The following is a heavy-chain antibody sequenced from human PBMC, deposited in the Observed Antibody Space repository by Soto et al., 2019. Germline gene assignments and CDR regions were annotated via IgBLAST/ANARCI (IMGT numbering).Heavy chain of an antibody. D-gene: IGHD6-13*01. Sequence: QVQLVQSGAEVKKPGSSVKVSCKASGGTFSSYSISWVRQAPGQGLEWMGGITPIFDTAEYAQKFQGRVTFTADESTTTAYMELSSLRSEDTDVYYCARDRIVAVGTNAFDIWGKGTRVTVSS. CDR1: GGTFSSYS. V-gene: IGHV1-69*01. CDR3: ARDRIVAVGTNAFDI. J-gene: IGHJ3*02. CDR2: ITPIFDTA.